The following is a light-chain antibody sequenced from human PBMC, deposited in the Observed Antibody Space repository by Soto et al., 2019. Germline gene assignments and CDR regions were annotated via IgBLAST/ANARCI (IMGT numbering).Light chain of an antibody. CDR3: QQSDGLVYT. CDR1: QDITNY. J-gene: IGKJ2*01. Sequence: DIQMTQSPSSLSASVGDRVTITCQASQDITNYLNWYQQKPGEAPKLLIYDASNLETGVPSRFGGSGSGADFTLTISSLQPEDVATYYCQQSDGLVYTFGQATKLEVK. CDR2: DAS. V-gene: IGKV1-33*01.